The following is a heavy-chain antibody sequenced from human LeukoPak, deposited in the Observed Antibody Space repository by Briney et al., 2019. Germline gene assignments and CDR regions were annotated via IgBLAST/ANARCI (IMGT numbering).Heavy chain of an antibody. Sequence: PGGSLRLSCAASGFTFSSFVMHWVRQAPGKGLEWVAVVSPDGSVKYYADSVRGRFTISRDNSKNTLYLQTDSLRPEDTAVYFCGKSAVAGEANAEYFQPWGQGTLVTVSS. D-gene: IGHD6-19*01. J-gene: IGHJ1*01. CDR3: GKSAVAGEANAEYFQP. CDR2: VSPDGSVK. V-gene: IGHV3-30*18. CDR1: GFTFSSFV.